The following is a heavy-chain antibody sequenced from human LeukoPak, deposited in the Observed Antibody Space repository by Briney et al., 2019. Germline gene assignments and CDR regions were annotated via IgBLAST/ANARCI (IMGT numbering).Heavy chain of an antibody. D-gene: IGHD3-22*01. V-gene: IGHV4-59*01. CDR2: IYYSGST. Sequence: SETLSLTCTVSGGSISSYYWSWIRQPAGKGLEWIGYIYYSGSTNYNPSLKSRVTISVDTSKNQFSLKLSSVTAADTAVYYCARNYYDSSGLMDVWGKGTTVTVSS. CDR1: GGSISSYY. J-gene: IGHJ6*04. CDR3: ARNYYDSSGLMDV.